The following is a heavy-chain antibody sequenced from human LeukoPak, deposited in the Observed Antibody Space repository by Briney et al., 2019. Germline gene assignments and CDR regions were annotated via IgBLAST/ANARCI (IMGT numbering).Heavy chain of an antibody. Sequence: ASVKVSCKASGYTFTGYYMHWVRQAPGQGLEWMGWINPNTGATNYAQKFQGRVTMTRDTPTTTAYMELRRLRSDDTAVFFCARAVRELTITRHWFDPWGQGTLVTVSS. CDR2: INPNTGAT. D-gene: IGHD3-10*02. CDR1: GYTFTGYY. J-gene: IGHJ5*02. CDR3: ARAVRELTITRHWFDP. V-gene: IGHV1-2*02.